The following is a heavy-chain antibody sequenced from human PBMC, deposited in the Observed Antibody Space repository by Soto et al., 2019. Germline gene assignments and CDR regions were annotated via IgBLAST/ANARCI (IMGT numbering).Heavy chain of an antibody. CDR2: FYYGENT. CDR3: ATNKPWGPLEY. Sequence: PSETLSLTCTVSGGSITNSNFYWGWIRQPPGEGLDWIGGFYYGENTYYNPSLKSRVTISVDTSKHQFSLNLSSVTAAGTAVEYCATNKPWGPLEYWGQVTLGTVSS. J-gene: IGHJ4*02. D-gene: IGHD3-16*01. CDR1: GGSITNSNFY. V-gene: IGHV4-39*01.